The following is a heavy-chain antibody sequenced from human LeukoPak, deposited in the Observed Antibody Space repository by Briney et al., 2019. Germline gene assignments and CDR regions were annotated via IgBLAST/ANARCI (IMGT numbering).Heavy chain of an antibody. CDR3: ARGVSGYSKVDY. CDR1: GGSIINYY. Sequence: SDTLSLTCTVSGGSIINYYWSWIRQPPGKGLEWIGYIYSSGSTNYNPSLKSRITMSVDTSKNQFSLKLSSVTTADTAVYYCARGVSGYSKVDYWGQGTLVTVSS. D-gene: IGHD5-12*01. CDR2: IYSSGST. J-gene: IGHJ4*02. V-gene: IGHV4-59*07.